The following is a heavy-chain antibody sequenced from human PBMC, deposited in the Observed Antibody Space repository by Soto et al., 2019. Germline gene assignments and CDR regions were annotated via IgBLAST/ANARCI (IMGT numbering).Heavy chain of an antibody. V-gene: IGHV3-23*01. Sequence: PGGSLRLSCAASGFPFSSYSMNWVRQAPGKGLEWVSAISGSGGSTYYADYVKGRFTISRDNSKNTLYLQMNSLRAEYTAVYYCAKGWIAAAGRSARLHFDYWGQGALITVSS. CDR3: AKGWIAAAGRSARLHFDY. CDR2: ISGSGGST. D-gene: IGHD6-13*01. CDR1: GFPFSSYS. J-gene: IGHJ4*02.